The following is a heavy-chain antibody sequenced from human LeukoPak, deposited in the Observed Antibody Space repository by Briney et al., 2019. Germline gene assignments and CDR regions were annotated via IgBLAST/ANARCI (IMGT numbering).Heavy chain of an antibody. Sequence: ASVKVSCKASGYTFSNYDINWVRQATGQGLEWMGWMNPNSGNTGYTQKFQGRVTITRNTFISTAYMELSSLTSEDTAVYYCARRLGLRWDLQAFDIWGQGTMVTVSS. CDR1: GYTFSNYD. CDR2: MNPNSGNT. J-gene: IGHJ3*02. CDR3: ARRLGLRWDLQAFDI. V-gene: IGHV1-8*03. D-gene: IGHD4-23*01.